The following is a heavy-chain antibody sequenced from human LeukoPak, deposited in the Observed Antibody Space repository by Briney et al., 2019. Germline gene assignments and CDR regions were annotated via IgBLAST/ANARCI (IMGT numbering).Heavy chain of an antibody. CDR2: ISSSGSSI. J-gene: IGHJ3*02. V-gene: IGHV3-11*01. Sequence: GGSLRLSCAASGFTFSDYYMSWIRQAPGKGLEWVSYISSSGSSIYYADSVKGRFTISRDNAKNSLYLQMNSLRAEDTAVYYCAKDRSSGWYKDAFDIWGQGTMVTVSS. D-gene: IGHD6-19*01. CDR3: AKDRSSGWYKDAFDI. CDR1: GFTFSDYY.